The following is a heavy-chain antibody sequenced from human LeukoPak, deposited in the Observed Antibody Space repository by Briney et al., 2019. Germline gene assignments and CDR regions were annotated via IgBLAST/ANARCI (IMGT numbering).Heavy chain of an antibody. Sequence: SETLSLTCAVYGGSFTGYYWSWIRQPPGKGLEWIGEIDHSGSTNYNPSLKSRVTISVDTSKNQFSLELSSVTAADTAVYYCASSNHFWSGYYLLDYRGQGTLVTVSS. J-gene: IGHJ4*02. CDR2: IDHSGST. V-gene: IGHV4-34*01. D-gene: IGHD3-3*02. CDR3: ASSNHFWSGYYLLDY. CDR1: GGSFTGYY.